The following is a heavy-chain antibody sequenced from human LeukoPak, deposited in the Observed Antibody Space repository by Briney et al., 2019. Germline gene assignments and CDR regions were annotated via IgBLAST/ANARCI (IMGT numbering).Heavy chain of an antibody. J-gene: IGHJ4*02. CDR3: AKHQPSH. CDR1: GFTFSNYA. V-gene: IGHV3-23*01. CDR2: IENSGKT. Sequence: GGSLRLSCAASGFTFSNYAMSWVRQAPGKGLECVSAIENSGKTFYADSVKGRFTISRDNSKNTVYLQMNNLRAEDTALYYCAKHQPSHWGQGTLVTVSS.